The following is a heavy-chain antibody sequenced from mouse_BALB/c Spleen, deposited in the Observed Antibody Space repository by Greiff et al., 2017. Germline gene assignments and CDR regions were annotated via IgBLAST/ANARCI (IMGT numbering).Heavy chain of an antibody. Sequence: VQLKQSGAELVKPGASVKLSCTASGFNITDTYMHWVKQRPEQGLEWIGRIDPANGNTKYDPKFQGKATITADTSSNTAYLQLSSLTSEDTAVYYCARDGNYRYYFDYWGQGTTLTVSS. CDR1: GFNITDTY. CDR3: ARDGNYRYYFDY. CDR2: IDPANGNT. D-gene: IGHD2-1*01. J-gene: IGHJ2*01. V-gene: IGHV14-3*02.